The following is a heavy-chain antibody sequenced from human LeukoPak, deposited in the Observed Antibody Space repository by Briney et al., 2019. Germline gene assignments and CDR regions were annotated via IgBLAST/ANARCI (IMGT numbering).Heavy chain of an antibody. CDR2: FSWNSGSI. Sequence: GRSLRLSCAASGFTFDDYAMHWVRQAPGKGLEWVSGFSWNSGSIGYADSVKGRFTISRDNAKNSLYLQMNSLRAEDTALYYCAKDSGSQNTDFDYWGQGTLVTVSS. D-gene: IGHD1-26*01. CDR1: GFTFDDYA. J-gene: IGHJ4*02. CDR3: AKDSGSQNTDFDY. V-gene: IGHV3-9*01.